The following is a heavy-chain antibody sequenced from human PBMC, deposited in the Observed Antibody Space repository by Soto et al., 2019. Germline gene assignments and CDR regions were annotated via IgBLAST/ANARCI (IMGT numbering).Heavy chain of an antibody. Sequence: GASVKVSCKASGYTFTGYYMHWVRQAPGQGLEWMGWINPNSGGTNYAQKFQGWVTMTRDTSISTAYMELSRLRSDDTAVYYCARERKHCSGGSCYGNKDAFDIWGQGTMVTVSS. V-gene: IGHV1-2*04. J-gene: IGHJ3*02. D-gene: IGHD2-15*01. CDR3: ARERKHCSGGSCYGNKDAFDI. CDR2: INPNSGGT. CDR1: GYTFTGYY.